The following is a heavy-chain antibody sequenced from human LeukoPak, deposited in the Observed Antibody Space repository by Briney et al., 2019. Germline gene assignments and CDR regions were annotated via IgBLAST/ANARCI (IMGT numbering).Heavy chain of an antibody. D-gene: IGHD2-15*01. CDR2: INWNGGST. J-gene: IGHJ5*02. CDR1: GFTFDDYG. V-gene: IGHV3-20*04. Sequence: PGGSLRLSCAASGFTFDDYGMSWVRQAPGKGLEWVSGINWNGGSTGYADSVKGRFTISRDNAKNSLYLQMNSLRAEDTAVYYCAREYCSGGGCYWNWFDPWGQGTLVTVSS. CDR3: AREYCSGGGCYWNWFDP.